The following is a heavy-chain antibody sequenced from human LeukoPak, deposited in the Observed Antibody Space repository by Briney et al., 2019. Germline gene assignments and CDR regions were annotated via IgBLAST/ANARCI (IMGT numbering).Heavy chain of an antibody. CDR3: SERIPDSSGWGGFDY. D-gene: IGHD6-19*01. CDR2: INPSGGST. CDR1: GYTFTSYY. Sequence: GASVKVSCKASGYTFTSYYMHWVRQAPGQGLEWMGIINPSGGSTSYAQKFQGRVTMTRDTSTSTVYMELSSLRSEDTAVYYYSERIPDSSGWGGFDYWGKGTLVTVSS. V-gene: IGHV1-46*01. J-gene: IGHJ4*02.